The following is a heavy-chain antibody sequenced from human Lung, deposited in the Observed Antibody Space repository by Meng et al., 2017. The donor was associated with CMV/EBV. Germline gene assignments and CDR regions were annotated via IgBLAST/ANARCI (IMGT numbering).Heavy chain of an antibody. CDR2: FGTSANAL. D-gene: IGHD4/OR15-4a*01. CDR3: VRGPGARPFDY. J-gene: IGHJ4*02. V-gene: IGHV3-11*01. CDR1: GFTFSDYY. Sequence: GGSXRLXCAASGFTFSDYYMSWSRQAPGKGLEWISYFGTSANALYYADLVKGRFTISRDNAKNSLYLEMNSLRAEETAVYYWVRGPGARPFDYWGQGTLVTVSS.